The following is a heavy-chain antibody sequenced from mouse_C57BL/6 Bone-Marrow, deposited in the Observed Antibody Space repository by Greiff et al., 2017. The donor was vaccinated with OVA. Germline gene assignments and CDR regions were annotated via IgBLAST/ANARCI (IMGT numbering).Heavy chain of an antibody. CDR3: AREGLRRRRFPFDY. D-gene: IGHD2-4*01. Sequence: VKLMESGPGLVQPSQSLSITCTVSGFSLTSYGVHWVRQSPGKGLEWLGVIWSGGSTDYNAAFISRLSISKDNSKSQVFFKMNSLQADDTAIYYCAREGLRRRRFPFDYWGQGTTLTVSS. CDR1: GFSLTSYG. V-gene: IGHV2-2*01. CDR2: IWSGGST. J-gene: IGHJ2*01.